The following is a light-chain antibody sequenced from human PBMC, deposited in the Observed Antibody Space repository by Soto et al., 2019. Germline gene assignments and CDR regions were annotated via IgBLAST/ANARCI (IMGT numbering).Light chain of an antibody. CDR3: QQLQRTPFT. Sequence: QLTQSPSSLSASVGDRVTITCRASQDVSRYLAWYQQKAGKAPKLLIYGASTLQSGVPSRFSGFGSVTEFTLTISSLQPEDFATYHCQQLQRTPFTFGPGTTVDV. V-gene: IGKV1-9*01. CDR2: GAS. J-gene: IGKJ3*01. CDR1: QDVSRY.